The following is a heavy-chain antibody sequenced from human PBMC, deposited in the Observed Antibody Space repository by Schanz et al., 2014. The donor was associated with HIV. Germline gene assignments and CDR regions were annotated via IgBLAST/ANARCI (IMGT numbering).Heavy chain of an antibody. CDR1: GFPFGSYA. V-gene: IGHV3-23*01. J-gene: IGHJ3*01. D-gene: IGHD2-15*01. CDR3: AKDLGAGGGSCFDS. CDR2: ISGSGDNT. Sequence: EVQLLESGGGLVQRGGSLRLSCAASGFPFGSYAMSWVRRAPGKALEWASAISGSGDNTYYADSVKGRFTMSRDNSKNTLNLQMHSLRVEDTAVYYCAKDLGAGGGSCFDSWGHGTMVTVSS.